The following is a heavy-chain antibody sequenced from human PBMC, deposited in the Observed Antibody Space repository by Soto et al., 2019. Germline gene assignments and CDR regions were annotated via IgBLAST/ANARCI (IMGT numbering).Heavy chain of an antibody. CDR2: ISAYNGNT. CDR1: GYTFTSYG. Sequence: ASVNVSCNASGYTFTSYGISWVRQAPGQGLEWMGWISAYNGNTNYAQKLEGRVTMTTDTSTSTAYMELRSLRSDDTAVYYCARDLRGYSRSGAFDIWGQGTMVTVSS. D-gene: IGHD5-18*01. CDR3: ARDLRGYSRSGAFDI. V-gene: IGHV1-18*04. J-gene: IGHJ3*02.